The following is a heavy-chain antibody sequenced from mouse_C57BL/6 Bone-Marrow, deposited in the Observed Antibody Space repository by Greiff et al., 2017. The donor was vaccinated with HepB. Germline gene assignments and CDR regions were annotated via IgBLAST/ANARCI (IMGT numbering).Heavy chain of an antibody. CDR1: GFTFSDYG. D-gene: IGHD2-5*01. V-gene: IGHV5-17*01. J-gene: IGHJ3*01. CDR2: ISSGSSTI. Sequence: EVKLVESGGGLVKPGGSLKLSCAASGFTFSDYGMHWVRQAPEKGLEWVAYISSGSSTIYYADTVKGRFTISRDNAKNTLFLKMTSLRSEDTAMYYCASLAYYSNCYWGQGTLVTVSA. CDR3: ASLAYYSNCY.